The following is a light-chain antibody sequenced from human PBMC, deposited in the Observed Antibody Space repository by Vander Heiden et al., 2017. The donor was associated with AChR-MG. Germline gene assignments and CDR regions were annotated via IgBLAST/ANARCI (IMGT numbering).Light chain of an antibody. CDR3: QQSYSTPWT. J-gene: IGKJ1*01. V-gene: IGKV1-39*01. CDR2: AAS. CDR1: QGISSY. Sequence: DILITQSPSSLSASVGDRVTITCRVSQGISSYLNWYQQKPGKAPKLLIYAASSLQSGVPSRFSGSGSGTDFTLTISSLQPEDFATYYCQQSYSTPWTFGQGTKVEIK.